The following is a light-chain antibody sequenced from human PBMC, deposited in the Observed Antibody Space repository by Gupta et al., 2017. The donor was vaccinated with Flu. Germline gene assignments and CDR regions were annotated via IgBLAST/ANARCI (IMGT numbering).Light chain of an antibody. CDR1: QSVGSNY. Sequence: EIVLTQSPGTLSLSPGETATLSCRTSQSVGSNYLSWYQQKPGQAPRLLIYRASIRATAIPDRFGGSGSGTDFTLTISRLEPEDFADYYCHQYAKSPLTFGGGTKVEIK. CDR2: RAS. J-gene: IGKJ4*01. CDR3: HQYAKSPLT. V-gene: IGKV3-20*01.